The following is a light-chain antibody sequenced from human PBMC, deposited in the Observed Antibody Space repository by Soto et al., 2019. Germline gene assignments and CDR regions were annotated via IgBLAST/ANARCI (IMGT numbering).Light chain of an antibody. Sequence: IVMTQSPATLSVSPGERATLSCRASQSINSNLAWYQQKPGQAPRLLMFRASIRATGFPARFSGSGSGTEFNITISRLQSEDSAIYYCQQYNNWPRATFGGGTKVDIK. CDR3: QQYNNWPRAT. J-gene: IGKJ4*01. CDR1: QSINSN. CDR2: RAS. V-gene: IGKV3-15*01.